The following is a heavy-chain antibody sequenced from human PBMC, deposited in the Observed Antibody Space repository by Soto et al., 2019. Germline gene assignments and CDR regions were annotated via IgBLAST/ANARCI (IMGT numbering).Heavy chain of an antibody. CDR1: GFTFSNYH. Sequence: EVQLVESGGGLVQPGGSLRLSCAASGFTFSNYHMNWVRQAPGKWLEWISYISSGSTTIYYADSVKGRFTISRDNAKNSLYLHMNSLRVEETAVYFCARTKLEWGTSEGFGPWGQGTVVTVSP. D-gene: IGHD3-3*01. J-gene: IGHJ5*02. CDR3: ARTKLEWGTSEGFGP. CDR2: ISSGSTTI. V-gene: IGHV3-48*01.